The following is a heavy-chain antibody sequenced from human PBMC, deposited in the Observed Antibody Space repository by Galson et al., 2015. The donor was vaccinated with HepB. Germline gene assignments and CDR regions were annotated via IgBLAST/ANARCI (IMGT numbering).Heavy chain of an antibody. CDR2: IYYSGST. CDR1: GGSVSSGSYY. Sequence: ETLSLTCTVSGGSVSSGSYYWSWIRQPPGKGLEWIVYIYYSGSTNYNPSLKSRVTISVDTSKNQFSLKLSSVTAADTAVYYCARGGYCSSTSCYIFDPWGQGTLVTVSS. CDR3: ARGGYCSSTSCYIFDP. D-gene: IGHD2-2*02. J-gene: IGHJ5*02. V-gene: IGHV4-61*01.